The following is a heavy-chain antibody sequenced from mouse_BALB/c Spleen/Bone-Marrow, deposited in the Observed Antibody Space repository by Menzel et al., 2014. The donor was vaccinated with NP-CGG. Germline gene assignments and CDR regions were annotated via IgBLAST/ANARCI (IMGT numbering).Heavy chain of an antibody. J-gene: IGHJ1*01. CDR1: GYTFTIYW. Sequence: GAELVKPGASVKLSCKASGYTFTIYWMHWVKQRPGQGLEWIGEIDPSDSDANYNQKFKGKARLTVDKSFTAAYMQISSLTSEDSAVYYCARRNYYGSHYWYFDVWGAGTTVTVSS. D-gene: IGHD1-1*01. CDR2: IDPSDSDA. CDR3: ARRNYYGSHYWYFDV. V-gene: IGHV1-69*02.